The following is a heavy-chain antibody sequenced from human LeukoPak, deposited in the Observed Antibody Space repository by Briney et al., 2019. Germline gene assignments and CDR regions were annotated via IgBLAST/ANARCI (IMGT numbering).Heavy chain of an antibody. CDR1: GFTFSNYG. CDR2: ISGSGGST. Sequence: GGSLRLSCAASGFTFSNYGMSWVRQAPGKGLEWVSAISGSGGSTYYADSVKGRFTISRDNSKNTLYLQMNSLRAEDTAVYYCAKDGGEGIAAASWGQGTLVTVSS. V-gene: IGHV3-23*01. D-gene: IGHD6-13*01. CDR3: AKDGGEGIAAAS. J-gene: IGHJ4*02.